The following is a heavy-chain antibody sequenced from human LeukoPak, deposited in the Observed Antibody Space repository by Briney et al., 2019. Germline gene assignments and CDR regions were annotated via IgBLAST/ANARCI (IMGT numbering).Heavy chain of an antibody. CDR1: GGSISSSSYY. D-gene: IGHD2-8*01. J-gene: IGHJ4*02. V-gene: IGHV4-39*07. Sequence: SETLSLTCTVSGGSISSSSYYWGWIRQPPGKGLEWIGSIYYSGSTYYNPSLKSRVTMSVDTSKNQFSLKPNSVTAADTAVYYCARMYNGDLRVFDYWGQGTLVTVSS. CDR2: IYYSGST. CDR3: ARMYNGDLRVFDY.